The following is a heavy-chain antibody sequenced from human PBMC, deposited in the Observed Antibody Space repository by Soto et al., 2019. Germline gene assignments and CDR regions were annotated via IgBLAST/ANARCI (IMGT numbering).Heavy chain of an antibody. CDR2: IKSKTDGGTT. Sequence: GGSLRLSCAASGFTFSNAWMNWVRQAPGKGLEWVGRIKSKTDGGTTDYAAPVKGRFTISRDDSKNTLYLQMNSLKTEDTAVYYCTTSGYSYGYRRIDYWGQGTLVTVSS. J-gene: IGHJ4*02. D-gene: IGHD5-18*01. CDR3: TTSGYSYGYRRIDY. CDR1: GFTFSNAW. V-gene: IGHV3-15*07.